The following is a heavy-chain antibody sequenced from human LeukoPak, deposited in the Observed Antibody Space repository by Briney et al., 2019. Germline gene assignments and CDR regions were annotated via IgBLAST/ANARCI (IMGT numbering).Heavy chain of an antibody. D-gene: IGHD3-10*01. CDR2: ISSSSSYI. V-gene: IGHV3-21*01. CDR3: ARDSSYSTSGY. Sequence: GGSLRLSCAASGFTFSSHWMTWVRQAPGKGLEWVSSISSSSSYIYYADSVKGRFTISRDNAKNSLYLQMNSLRAEDTAVYYCARDSSYSTSGYWGQGTLVTVSS. CDR1: GFTFSSHW. J-gene: IGHJ4*02.